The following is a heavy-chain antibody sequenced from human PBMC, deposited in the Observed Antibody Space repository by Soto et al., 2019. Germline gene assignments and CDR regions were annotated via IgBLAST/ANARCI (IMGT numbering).Heavy chain of an antibody. D-gene: IGHD5-12*01. CDR2: LSYDGSNK. CDR1: GFTFSSYG. V-gene: IGHV3-30*18. CDR3: AKGKGGYYAYDVGYHLDY. Sequence: QVQLVESGGGVVQPGRSLRLSCAAAGFTFSSYGMHWVRQAPGKGLEWVAVLSYDGSNKYYAGSVKGRFTISRDNSKNTLYLQMNSLSAADTAVYYCAKGKGGYYAYDVGYHLDYWGQGTLVSVSS. J-gene: IGHJ4*02.